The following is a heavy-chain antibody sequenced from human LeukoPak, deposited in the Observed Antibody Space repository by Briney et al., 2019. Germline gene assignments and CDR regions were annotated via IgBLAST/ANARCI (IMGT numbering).Heavy chain of an antibody. D-gene: IGHD2-2*01. V-gene: IGHV4-34*01. CDR1: GGSFSAYY. J-gene: IGHJ5*02. Sequence: SETLSLTCAVYGGSFSAYYLSWIRQPPGKGLEWIGEINHSGTTNYNPSLKSRVTISVDTSENQFSLKLSSVTAADTAVYYCARCPMAGEVPAARGDHWFDPWGQGTLVTVSS. CDR2: INHSGTT. CDR3: ARCPMAGEVPAARGDHWFDP.